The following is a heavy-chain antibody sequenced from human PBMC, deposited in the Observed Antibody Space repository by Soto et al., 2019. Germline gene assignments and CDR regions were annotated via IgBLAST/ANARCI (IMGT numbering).Heavy chain of an antibody. CDR1: GFIFSDYY. CDR3: ATPPGIAAAGLGY. V-gene: IGHV3-11*01. J-gene: IGHJ4*02. Sequence: QVQLVESGGGLVKPGGSLRLSCAASGFIFSDYYMSWIRQAPGRGLEWVSDISNGGSTTYYADSVKGRFTISRDNTKNKLYQQQISRRAEDTAVDYYATPPGIAAAGLGYWGQGTLVTVSS. CDR2: ISNGGSTT. D-gene: IGHD6-13*01.